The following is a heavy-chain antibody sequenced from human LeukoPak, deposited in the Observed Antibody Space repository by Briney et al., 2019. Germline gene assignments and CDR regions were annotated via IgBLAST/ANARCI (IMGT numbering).Heavy chain of an antibody. CDR1: GFTFSSYA. J-gene: IGHJ1*01. V-gene: IGHV3-30*04. Sequence: GESLRLSCAASGFTFSSYAMHWVRQAPGKGLEWVAVISYDGSNKYYADSVKGRFTISRDNSKNTLYLQMNSLRAEDTAVYYCAKGEARGSYTQLIITEYFQHWGQGTLVTVSS. CDR2: ISYDGSNK. CDR3: AKGEARGSYTQLIITEYFQH. D-gene: IGHD1-26*01.